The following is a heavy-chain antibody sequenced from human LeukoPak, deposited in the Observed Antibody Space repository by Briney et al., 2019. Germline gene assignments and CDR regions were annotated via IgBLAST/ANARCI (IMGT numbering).Heavy chain of an antibody. V-gene: IGHV4-61*05. CDR1: GGSFSSSTYF. CDR2: SYYSGST. Sequence: KPSETLSLTCTVSGGSFSSSTYFWGWIRQPPGKGLERIGYSYYSGSTHYNPSLKSRLTMSVDTSRNQFSLKVSPVTAADTAVYYCARRYCSGGSCYSAFDYWGQGTLVTVSS. D-gene: IGHD2-15*01. J-gene: IGHJ4*02. CDR3: ARRYCSGGSCYSAFDY.